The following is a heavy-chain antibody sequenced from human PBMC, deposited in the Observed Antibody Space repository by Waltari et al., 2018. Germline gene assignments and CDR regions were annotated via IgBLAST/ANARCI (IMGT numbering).Heavy chain of an antibody. CDR3: ARHGLHGTTPYDY. D-gene: IGHD1-1*01. CDR2: IYHSGST. V-gene: IGHV4-38-2*01. Sequence: QVQLQESGPGLVKPSETLSLTCAVSGYSISSGYYWGWIRQPPGKGLEWIGSIYHSGSTYYNPSLKSRVTISVDTSKNQFSLKLSSVTAADTAVYYCARHGLHGTTPYDYWGQGTLVTVSS. CDR1: GYSISSGYY. J-gene: IGHJ4*02.